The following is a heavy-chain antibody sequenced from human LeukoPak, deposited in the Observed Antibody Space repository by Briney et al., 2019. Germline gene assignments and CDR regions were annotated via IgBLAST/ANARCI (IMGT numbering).Heavy chain of an antibody. CDR2: INHSGST. CDR1: GGSISNYY. V-gene: IGHV4-34*01. Sequence: SETLSLTCTVSGGSISNYYWSWIRQPPGKGLEWIGEINHSGSTNYNPSLKSRVTISVDTSKNQFSLKLSSVTAADTAVYYCARADPLDYGDYVEAFDIWGQGTMVTVSS. CDR3: ARADPLDYGDYVEAFDI. D-gene: IGHD4-17*01. J-gene: IGHJ3*02.